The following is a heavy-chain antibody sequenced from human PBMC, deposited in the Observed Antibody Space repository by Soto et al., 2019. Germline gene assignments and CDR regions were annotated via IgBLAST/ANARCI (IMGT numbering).Heavy chain of an antibody. CDR2: IYYSGST. J-gene: IGHJ4*02. V-gene: IGHV4-39*01. CDR1: GGSISISIYY. CDR3: AKLRTDRLYYFDY. Sequence: PSETLSLTCTFSGGSISISIYYWCWIRQPPGKGLEWIGTIYYSGSTYYNPSLKSRVTISVDTSKNQFSLKMSSVTAADTAVYYCAKLRTDRLYYFDYWGQGTLVTVSS.